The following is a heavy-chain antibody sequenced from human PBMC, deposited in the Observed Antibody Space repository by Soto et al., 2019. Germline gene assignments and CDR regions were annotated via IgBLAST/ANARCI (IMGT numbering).Heavy chain of an antibody. V-gene: IGHV3-33*01. J-gene: IGHJ4*02. Sequence: GGSLRLSCAASGFTFSSFGMHWVRQAPGKGLEWVAIIWHDGTNKYYADSVKGRFTISRDNSKSTLYLQANSLRAEDTAVYYCARDSPDDSSGYYSFDYWGQGTLVTVSS. CDR2: IWHDGTNK. D-gene: IGHD3-22*01. CDR1: GFTFSSFG. CDR3: ARDSPDDSSGYYSFDY.